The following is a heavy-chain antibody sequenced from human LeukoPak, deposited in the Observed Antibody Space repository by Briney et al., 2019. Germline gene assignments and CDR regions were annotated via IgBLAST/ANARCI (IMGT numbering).Heavy chain of an antibody. CDR1: GGTFSSYT. CDR2: IIPIVGIS. V-gene: IGHV1-69*02. Sequence: GASVKVSCKASGGTFSSYTLGWVRQVPGQGLEWMGRIIPIVGISNLAQRFQGRVTITADKSTSIAYMEFNSLTSDDTAMYYCAMFGSGSSSGMDVWGQGTTVTVSS. CDR3: AMFGSGSSSGMDV. J-gene: IGHJ6*02. D-gene: IGHD3-10*01.